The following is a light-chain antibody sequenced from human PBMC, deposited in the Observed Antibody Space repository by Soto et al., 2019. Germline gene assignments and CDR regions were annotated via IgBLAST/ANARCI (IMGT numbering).Light chain of an antibody. CDR3: QQYNNWPPYT. CDR2: GES. J-gene: IGKJ2*01. V-gene: IGKV3-15*01. Sequence: EIVMTQSPATLSVSPGERATLSCRASQSGSSNLAWYQQEPGQAPRLLIYGESTRATGIPARFSGSGSGTEFTLTISSLQSEDFGVYYRQQYNNWPPYTFLQGTKLEIK. CDR1: QSGSSN.